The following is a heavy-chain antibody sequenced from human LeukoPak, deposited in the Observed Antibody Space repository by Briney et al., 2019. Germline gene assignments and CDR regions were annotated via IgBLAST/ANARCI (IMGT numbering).Heavy chain of an antibody. D-gene: IGHD3-22*01. V-gene: IGHV3-23*01. J-gene: IGHJ3*02. CDR1: GFTFSSSA. CDR3: ARERITMIVVVNYPGAFDI. Sequence: GGSLRLSCAASGFTFSSSAMNWVRQAPGKGLEWVSAISGSGGSTYYADSVKGRFTISRDNSKNTLYLQMNSPRAEDTAVYYCARERITMIVVVNYPGAFDIWGQGTMVTVSS. CDR2: ISGSGGST.